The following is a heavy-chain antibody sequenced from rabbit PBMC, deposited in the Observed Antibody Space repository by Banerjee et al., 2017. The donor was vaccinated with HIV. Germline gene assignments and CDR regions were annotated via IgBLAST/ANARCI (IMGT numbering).Heavy chain of an antibody. Sequence: QEQLAESGGGLVKPGGTLTLTCKASGIDFSSYYYMCWVRQAPGKGLEWIGCIYTGSGATYYASWAKGRFTTSKTSSTAVTLQLNSLTAADTATYFCARGSPINLWGPGTLVTVS. D-gene: IGHD4-2*01. CDR1: GIDFSSYYY. CDR3: ARGSPINL. CDR2: IYTGSGAT. J-gene: IGHJ4*01. V-gene: IGHV1S45*01.